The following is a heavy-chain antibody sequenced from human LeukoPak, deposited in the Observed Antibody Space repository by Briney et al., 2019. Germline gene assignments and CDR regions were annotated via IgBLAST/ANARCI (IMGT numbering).Heavy chain of an antibody. CDR3: ARGLDCRSTSCYLDN. V-gene: IGHV3-7*01. D-gene: IGHD2-2*01. Sequence: PGGSLRLSCAASGFTFSNAWMSWVRQAPGKGLEWVANIKQDGSEKFYVDSVKGRFTISRDNAKNSLDLQINSLGAEDTAVYYCARGLDCRSTSCYLDNWGQGTLVTVSS. J-gene: IGHJ4*02. CDR1: GFTFSNAW. CDR2: IKQDGSEK.